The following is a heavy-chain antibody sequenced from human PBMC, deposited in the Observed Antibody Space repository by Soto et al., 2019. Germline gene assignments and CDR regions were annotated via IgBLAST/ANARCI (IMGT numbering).Heavy chain of an antibody. D-gene: IGHD3-16*01. CDR2: IWYDGSNK. Sequence: GGSLRLSCAASGFTFSSYGMHWVRQAPGKGLEWVAVIWYDGSNKYYADSVKGRFTISRDNSKNTLYLQMNSLRAEDTAVYYCARGPYDYIWGSPGSSYFDYWGQGTLVTVSS. CDR1: GFTFSSYG. V-gene: IGHV3-33*01. J-gene: IGHJ4*02. CDR3: ARGPYDYIWGSPGSSYFDY.